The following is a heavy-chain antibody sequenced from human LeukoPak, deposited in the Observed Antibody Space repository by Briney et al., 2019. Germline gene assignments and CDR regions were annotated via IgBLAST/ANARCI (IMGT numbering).Heavy chain of an antibody. D-gene: IGHD3-22*01. J-gene: IGHJ4*02. V-gene: IGHV4-34*01. Sequence: PSETLSLTCAVYGGSFSGYYWSWIRQPPGKGLEWIGEINHSGSTNYNPSLKSRVTISVDTSKNQFSLKLSSVTAADTAVCYCARRVVVITGWGQGTLVTVSS. CDR2: INHSGST. CDR3: ARRVVVITG. CDR1: GGSFSGYY.